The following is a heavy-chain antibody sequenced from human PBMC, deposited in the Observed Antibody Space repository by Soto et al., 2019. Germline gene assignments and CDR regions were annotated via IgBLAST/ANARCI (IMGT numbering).Heavy chain of an antibody. CDR3: ARLQVAGMDV. CDR2: IGTAGNT. CDR1: GFTVSTKY. J-gene: IGHJ6*02. Sequence: GGSLRLSCAASGFTVSTKYMSWVRQATGKGLEWVSAIGTAGNTYYPGSVKGRFTISRENAKNSLYLQMNSLRAEDTAVYYCARLQVAGMDVWGQGTTVTVSS. V-gene: IGHV3-13*01.